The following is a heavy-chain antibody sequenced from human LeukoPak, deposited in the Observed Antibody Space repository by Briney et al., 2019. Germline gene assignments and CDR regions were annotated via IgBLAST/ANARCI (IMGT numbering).Heavy chain of an antibody. V-gene: IGHV4-39*01. CDR2: IYYSGST. J-gene: IGHJ4*02. D-gene: IGHD6-13*01. CDR1: GGSISSSSYY. Sequence: SETLSLTCTVSGGSISSSSYYWGWIRQPPGKGLEWIGSIYYSGSTYYNPSLKSRVTISVDTSKNQFSLKLSSVTAADTAVYYCARHGKAEAGTRSEFDYWGQGTLVTVSS. CDR3: ARHGKAEAGTRSEFDY.